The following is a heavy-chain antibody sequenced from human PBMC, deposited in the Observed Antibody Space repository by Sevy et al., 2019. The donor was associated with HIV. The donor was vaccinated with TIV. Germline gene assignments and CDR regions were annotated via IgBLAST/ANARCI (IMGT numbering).Heavy chain of an antibody. Sequence: GGSLRLSCAASGFTFSSYAMHWVRQAPGKGLEWVAVISYDGSNKYYADSVKGRFTISRDNSKNTLYLQMNSLRAEDTAVYYCARPYSSSCSSWFDYLGQGTLVTVSS. CDR3: ARPYSSSCSSWFDY. D-gene: IGHD6-13*01. CDR1: GFTFSSYA. CDR2: ISYDGSNK. J-gene: IGHJ4*02. V-gene: IGHV3-30-3*01.